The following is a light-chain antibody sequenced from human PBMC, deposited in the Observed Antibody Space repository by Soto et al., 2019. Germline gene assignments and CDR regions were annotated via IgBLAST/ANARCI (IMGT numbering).Light chain of an antibody. J-gene: IGKJ3*01. CDR2: DAS. Sequence: EIVLTQSPATMSLSPGERATLSCGASQSVSSSYLAWYQQKPGLAPRLLIYDASSRATGIPDRISGSGSGTDFTLTISRLEAEDFAVYYCQQYGTSPSTFGPGTKVDIK. V-gene: IGKV3D-20*01. CDR1: QSVSSSY. CDR3: QQYGTSPST.